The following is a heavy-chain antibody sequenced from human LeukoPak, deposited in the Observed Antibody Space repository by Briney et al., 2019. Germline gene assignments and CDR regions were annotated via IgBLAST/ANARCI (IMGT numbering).Heavy chain of an antibody. J-gene: IGHJ4*02. Sequence: PGGSLRLSCAASGFTFSSYEMNWVRQAPGKGLEWVSYISSSGSTIYYADSVKGRFTISRDNAKNSLYLQMNSLRAEDTAVYYCARDGWAVAGTYGYYFDYWGQGTLVTVSS. CDR2: ISSSGSTI. CDR3: ARDGWAVAGTYGYYFDY. D-gene: IGHD6-19*01. CDR1: GFTFSSYE. V-gene: IGHV3-48*03.